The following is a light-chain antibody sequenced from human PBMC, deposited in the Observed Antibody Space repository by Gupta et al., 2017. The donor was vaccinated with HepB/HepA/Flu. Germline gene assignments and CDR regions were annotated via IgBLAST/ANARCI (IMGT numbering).Light chain of an antibody. J-gene: IGKJ3*01. CDR1: QSVSSY. V-gene: IGKV3-11*01. CDR3: QHRSAFFT. CDR2: DAS. Sequence: IVLTQSPATLSLSPVERATLSCRASQSVSSYLAWYQQKPGQAPRLLIYDASNRATGIPARFSGSGSGTDFTLTISSLEPEDFAVYYCQHRSAFFTFGPGTKVHI.